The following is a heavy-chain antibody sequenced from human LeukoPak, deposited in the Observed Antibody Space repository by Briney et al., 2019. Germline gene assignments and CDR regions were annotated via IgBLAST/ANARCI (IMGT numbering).Heavy chain of an antibody. D-gene: IGHD2-2*01. Sequence: GGSLTLSCAASGFTFSSYWMSWVRQAPGKGLEWVANIKQDGSEKYYTISRDNAKNSLYLQMNSLRAEDTAVYYCARWGLGGYCSSTSCYGYWGQGTLVTVSS. CDR1: GFTFSSYW. J-gene: IGHJ4*02. CDR3: ARWGLGGYCSSTSCYGY. V-gene: IGHV3-7*01. CDR2: IKQDGSEK.